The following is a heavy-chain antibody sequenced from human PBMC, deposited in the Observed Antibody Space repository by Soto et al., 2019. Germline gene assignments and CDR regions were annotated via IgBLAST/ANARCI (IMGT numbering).Heavy chain of an antibody. CDR2: ISYDGSNK. CDR3: ARDPMGRYYGSGSYYFDY. V-gene: IGHV3-30-3*01. CDR1: GFTFSSYA. J-gene: IGHJ4*02. Sequence: QVQLVESGGGVVQPGRSLRLSCAASGFTFSSYAMHWVRQAPGKGLEWVAVISYDGSNKYYADSVKGRFTISRDTSKNTLYLQMNSLRAEDTAVYYCARDPMGRYYGSGSYYFDYWGQGALVTVSS. D-gene: IGHD3-10*01.